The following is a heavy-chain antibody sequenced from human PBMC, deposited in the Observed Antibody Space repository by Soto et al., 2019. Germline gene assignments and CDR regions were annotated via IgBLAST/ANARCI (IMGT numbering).Heavy chain of an antibody. CDR1: GFTFSSYG. CDR3: SKDGRLVDDYHFCSCSDY. CDR2: ISYDGSNK. Sequence: HPAGSLSLTCAASGFTFSSYGMHWVRQAPGKGLEWVAVISYDGSNKYYADSVKGRFTISRDNSKNTLYLQMNRLSAEDTAVYYCSKDGRLVDDYHFCSCSDYWGQGTLVTVSS. D-gene: IGHD3-3*02. V-gene: IGHV3-30*18. J-gene: IGHJ4*02.